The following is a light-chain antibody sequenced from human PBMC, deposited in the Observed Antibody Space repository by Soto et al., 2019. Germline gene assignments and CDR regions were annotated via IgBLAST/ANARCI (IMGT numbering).Light chain of an antibody. CDR2: GNS. J-gene: IGLJ1*01. Sequence: QSVLTQPPSGSWAPGQRVTISCTGSSSNIGAGYDVHWYQQLPGTAPKLLIYGNSNRPSGVPDRFSGSKSGTSASLAITGLQAEDEADYYCQSYDSSLSGVFGTG. CDR3: QSYDSSLSGV. CDR1: SSNIGAGYD. V-gene: IGLV1-40*01.